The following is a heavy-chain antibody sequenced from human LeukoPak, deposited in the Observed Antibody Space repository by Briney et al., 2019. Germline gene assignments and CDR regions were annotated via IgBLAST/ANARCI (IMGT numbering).Heavy chain of an antibody. Sequence: GGSLRLSCAASGFTFSDYWMSWVRQAPAKGPEWVANIKQDGSDKYYVDSVKGRFTISRDNAKNALYLQMNSLRAEDTAVYYCARGEFAWIQGSYGMNVWGQGTTVTVS. CDR1: GFTFSDYW. CDR3: ARGEFAWIQGSYGMNV. J-gene: IGHJ6*02. V-gene: IGHV3-7*01. D-gene: IGHD5-18*01. CDR2: IKQDGSDK.